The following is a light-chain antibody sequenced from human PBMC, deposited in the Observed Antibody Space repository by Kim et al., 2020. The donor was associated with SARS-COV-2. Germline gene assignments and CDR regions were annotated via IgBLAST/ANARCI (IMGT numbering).Light chain of an antibody. CDR3: QVWDSTIDHRVV. V-gene: IGLV3-21*04. CDR1: SSGSKS. CDR2: YDG. J-gene: IGLJ3*02. Sequence: PGKTARLCGGGDSSGSKSGVWCQQKPCQARVLVISYDGSRPSRIPKRFSGSNSGNTATLTISRVEAGDEADYYCQVWDSTIDHRVVFGGGTQLTVL.